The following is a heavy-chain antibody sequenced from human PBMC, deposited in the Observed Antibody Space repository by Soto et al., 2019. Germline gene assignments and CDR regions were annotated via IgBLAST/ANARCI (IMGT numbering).Heavy chain of an antibody. D-gene: IGHD3-16*01. CDR1: GFPFSSFE. Sequence: EVHLVESGGGLVQPGGSLRLSCAASGFPFSSFEMNWARQAPGKGLEWISYIAAGGAVYYADSVKGRFTISRDNAKNSLFLQMTSLRVEETAVYYWVGGGLPFFDYWGQGTLVTVSS. CDR2: IAAGGAV. CDR3: VGGGLPFFDY. J-gene: IGHJ4*02. V-gene: IGHV3-48*03.